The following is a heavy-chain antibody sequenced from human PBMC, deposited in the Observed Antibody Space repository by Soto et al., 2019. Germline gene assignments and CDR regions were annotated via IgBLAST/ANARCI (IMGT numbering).Heavy chain of an antibody. V-gene: IGHV3-33*01. Sequence: GGSLRLSCAASGFTFGSYGMHWVRQAPGKGLEWVAIIWYDGSNKYYADSVRGRFTISRDNSKNTLYLQMNSLRAEDTAVYYCARDRGNRDHYFMDVWGKGTTVTVSS. CDR3: ARDRGNRDHYFMDV. CDR2: IWYDGSNK. J-gene: IGHJ6*03. CDR1: GFTFGSYG. D-gene: IGHD3-10*01.